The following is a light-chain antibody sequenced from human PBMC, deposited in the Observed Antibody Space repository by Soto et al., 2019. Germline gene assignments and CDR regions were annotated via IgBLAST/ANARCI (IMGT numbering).Light chain of an antibody. CDR2: GAS. CDR1: QSVITN. J-gene: IGKJ1*01. CDR3: QQYHIYSGT. V-gene: IGKV3-15*01. Sequence: EIVMTQSPATLSVSPGERATLSCRASQSVITNLAWYQQKPGQAPRLLIYGASTRAAIIPARFSGSGSGTEFTLTINSLQPDDFATYYCQQYHIYSGTFGQGTKVDIK.